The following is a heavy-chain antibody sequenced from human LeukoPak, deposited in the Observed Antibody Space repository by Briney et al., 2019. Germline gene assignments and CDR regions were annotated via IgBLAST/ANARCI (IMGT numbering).Heavy chain of an antibody. J-gene: IGHJ4*02. CDR1: GFTVSNNY. D-gene: IGHD3-22*01. CDR2: IYSGGST. CDR3: ARVTYYYDSSGSRVSYFDY. V-gene: IGHV3-66*01. Sequence: TGGSLRLSCVVSGFTVSNNYMSWVRQAPRKGLEWVSLIYSGGSTYYADSVKGRFTISRDNAKNSLYLQMSSLRAEDTAVYYCARVTYYYDSSGSRVSYFDYWGQGTLVTVSS.